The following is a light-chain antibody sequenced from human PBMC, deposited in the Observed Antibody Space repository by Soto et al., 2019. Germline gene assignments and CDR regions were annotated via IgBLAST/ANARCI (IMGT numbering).Light chain of an antibody. Sequence: ETVMTQSPGTLSVSPGESATLSCGTSQSVSSNLAWYQQKPGQAPRLLIYGASTRATGIPARFSGSESGTEFTLTISSLQSEDFAVYYCQQYNDWPFTFGPGTKVDIK. CDR1: QSVSSN. J-gene: IGKJ3*01. V-gene: IGKV3-15*01. CDR2: GAS. CDR3: QQYNDWPFT.